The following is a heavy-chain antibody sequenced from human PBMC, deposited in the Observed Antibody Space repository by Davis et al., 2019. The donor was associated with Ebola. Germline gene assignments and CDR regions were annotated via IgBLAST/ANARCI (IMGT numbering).Heavy chain of an antibody. D-gene: IGHD3-3*01. CDR3: ARGLRYYDFWSGSNPYYYYGMDV. CDR2: INHSGST. CDR1: GFTFGDYA. V-gene: IGHV4-34*01. Sequence: ESLKISCTASGFTFGDYAMSWFRQAPGKGLEWIGEINHSGSTNYNPSLKSRVTISVDTSKNQFSLKLSSVTAADTAVYYCARGLRYYDFWSGSNPYYYYGMDVWGQGTTVTVSS. J-gene: IGHJ6*02.